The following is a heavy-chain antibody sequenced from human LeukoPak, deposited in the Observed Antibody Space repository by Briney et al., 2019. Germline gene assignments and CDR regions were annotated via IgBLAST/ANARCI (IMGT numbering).Heavy chain of an antibody. J-gene: IGHJ4*02. Sequence: GGSLRLSCAASGFTFSSYAMSWVRQAPGKGLEWVSAISGGGDTTYYADSVKGRFTISRDNSKNTPYLQMNSLRAEDTAVYYCAKDQITMIKGFFDYWGQGTLVTVSS. CDR2: ISGGGDTT. V-gene: IGHV3-23*01. CDR1: GFTFSSYA. D-gene: IGHD3-22*01. CDR3: AKDQITMIKGFFDY.